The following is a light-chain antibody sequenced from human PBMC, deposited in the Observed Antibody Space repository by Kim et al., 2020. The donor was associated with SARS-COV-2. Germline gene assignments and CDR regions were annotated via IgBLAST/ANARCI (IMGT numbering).Light chain of an antibody. CDR1: QSVTYY. CDR2: AAS. Sequence: SCPGERATPSCRDSQSVTYYLAWYQQRPGQAPRLLIYAASERATGIPARFSGTGSGTDFTLTISSLEPEDSAVYYCQQRFNWPLTFGGGTKVDIK. V-gene: IGKV3-11*01. CDR3: QQRFNWPLT. J-gene: IGKJ4*02.